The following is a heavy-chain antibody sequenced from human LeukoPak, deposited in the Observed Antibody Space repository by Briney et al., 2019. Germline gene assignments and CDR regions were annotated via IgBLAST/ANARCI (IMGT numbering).Heavy chain of an antibody. D-gene: IGHD3-10*01. V-gene: IGHV4-31*03. CDR3: ARSHYPYYFDY. CDR2: IYYSGST. Sequence: SQTLSLTCTVSGGSISSGGYYWSWIRQHPGKGLEWIGYIYYSGSTYYNPSLKSRVTISVDTSKDQFSLKLSSVTAADTAVYYCARSHYPYYFDYWGQGTLVTVSS. J-gene: IGHJ4*02. CDR1: GGSISSGGYY.